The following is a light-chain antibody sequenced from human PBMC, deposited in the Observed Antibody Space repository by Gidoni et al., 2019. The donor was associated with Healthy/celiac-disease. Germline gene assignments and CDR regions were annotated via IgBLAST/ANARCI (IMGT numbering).Light chain of an antibody. CDR1: SSDVGGYNY. CDR2: EVS. CDR3: SSYAGSNNVV. J-gene: IGLJ2*01. V-gene: IGLV2-8*01. Sequence: SALTPPSSASGAPGPPVTISCTGTSSDVGGYNYVSWYQQHPGKAPKLMIYEVSKRPSGVPDRFSGSKSGNTASLTVSGLQAEDEADYYCSSYAGSNNVVFGGGTKLTVL.